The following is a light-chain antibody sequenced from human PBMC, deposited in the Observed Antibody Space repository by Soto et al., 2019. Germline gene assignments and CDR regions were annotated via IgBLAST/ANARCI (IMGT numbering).Light chain of an antibody. Sequence: EIVMTQSPATLSVSPGERATLSCRASQSVRSNLAWYQQKPGQAPRLLIYGASTRATGIPARFSGSGSGTEYTLTISSLQSEDFAVYYCQLYDNWALTFGGGTKVEIK. CDR3: QLYDNWALT. J-gene: IGKJ4*01. CDR1: QSVRSN. V-gene: IGKV3-15*01. CDR2: GAS.